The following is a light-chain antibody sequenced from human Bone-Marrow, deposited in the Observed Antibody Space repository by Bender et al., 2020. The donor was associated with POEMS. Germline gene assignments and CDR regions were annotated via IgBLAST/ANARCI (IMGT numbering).Light chain of an antibody. V-gene: IGLV2-23*02. CDR1: SNDIGSYNL. J-gene: IGLJ2*01. Sequence: SALTQPASVSGSPGQSITISCTGSSNDIGSYNLVSWYQQLPGRAPKLMIYEVTKRPSGVSNRFSGSKSGNTASLTISGLQAEDEANYYCCSYAGNSTYVVFGGGTKLTVL. CDR2: EVT. CDR3: CSYAGNSTYVV.